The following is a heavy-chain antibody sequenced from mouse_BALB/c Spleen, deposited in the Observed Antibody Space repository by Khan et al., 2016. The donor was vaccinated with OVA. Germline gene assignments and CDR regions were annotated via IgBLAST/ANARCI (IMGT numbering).Heavy chain of an antibody. Sequence: VQLHQSGAELVKPGASVKLSCKASGYTFTSYYMSWVKQRPGQGLEWIGGINPNNGVTDFNEKFKSKATLTVDKSSNTAYMLLSSLTSEDSAVYYFTRSGWAAFAYWGQGTLVTVSA. V-gene: IGHV1S81*02. CDR3: TRSGWAAFAY. CDR2: INPNNGVT. CDR1: GYTFTSYY. D-gene: IGHD1-1*02. J-gene: IGHJ3*01.